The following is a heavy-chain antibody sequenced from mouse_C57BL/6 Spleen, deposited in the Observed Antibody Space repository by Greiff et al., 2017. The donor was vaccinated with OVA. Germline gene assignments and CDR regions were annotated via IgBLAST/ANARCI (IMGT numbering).Heavy chain of an antibody. Sequence: VQLQQSGAELVRPGTSVKMSCKASGYTFTNYWIGWAKQRPGHGLEWIGDIYPGGGYTNYNEKFKGKATLTADKSSSTAYMQFSSLTSEDSAIYYCARSGGTVVGYFDVWGTGTTVTVSS. CDR2: IYPGGGYT. D-gene: IGHD1-1*01. J-gene: IGHJ1*03. V-gene: IGHV1-63*01. CDR3: ARSGGTVVGYFDV. CDR1: GYTFTNYW.